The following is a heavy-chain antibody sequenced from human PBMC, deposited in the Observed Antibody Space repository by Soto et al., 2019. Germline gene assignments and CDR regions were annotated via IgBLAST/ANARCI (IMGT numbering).Heavy chain of an antibody. D-gene: IGHD2-15*01. CDR2: VNPSGGST. Sequence: QVQLVQSGAEVKKPGASVKVSCKASGYIFTAYSMHWVRQAPGQGLEWMGVVNPSGGSTNYPQKFQGSITMTRDTSTSTVYMDLSSLTSEDTAVYYCAREENCSDGICYSEYFQRWGXGXXXXVS. CDR1: GYIFTAYS. J-gene: IGHJ1*01. V-gene: IGHV1-46*01. CDR3: AREENCSDGICYSEYFQR.